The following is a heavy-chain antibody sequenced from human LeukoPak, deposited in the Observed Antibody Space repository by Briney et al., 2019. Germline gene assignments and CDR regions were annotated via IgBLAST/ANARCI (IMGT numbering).Heavy chain of an antibody. D-gene: IGHD2-15*01. CDR3: ARASYCSGGSCYSDY. CDR1: EYTFSVYH. J-gene: IGHJ4*02. CDR2: INPNSGDT. Sequence: ASVKVSCKASEYTFSVYHIHWVRLAPGQGLEWMAWINPNSGDTNYAQEFQGRVTMTTDTSTSTAYMELRSLKSDDTAVYYCARASYCSGGSCYSDYWGQGTLVIVSS. V-gene: IGHV1-2*02.